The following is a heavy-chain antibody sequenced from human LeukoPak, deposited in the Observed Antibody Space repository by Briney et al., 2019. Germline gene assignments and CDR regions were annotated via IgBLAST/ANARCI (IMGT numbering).Heavy chain of an antibody. V-gene: IGHV1-8*02. D-gene: IGHD6-13*01. Sequence: ATVKVSCKASGYTFTSYDINWVRQAPGQGLEWMGWMNPNSGNTGYAQKFQGRVTMTRNTSISTAYMELSSLRSEDTAVYYCASASSSWYYFYSWGQGTLVSVSS. J-gene: IGHJ4*02. CDR1: GYTFTSYD. CDR2: MNPNSGNT. CDR3: ASASSSWYYFYS.